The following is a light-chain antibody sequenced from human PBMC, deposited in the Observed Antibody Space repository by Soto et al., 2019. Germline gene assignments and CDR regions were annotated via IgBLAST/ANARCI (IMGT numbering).Light chain of an antibody. V-gene: IGKV3-15*01. Sequence: EIVMTQSPGTLSVSPGDRATLSCRSSQSISTNLAWYQQKPGQPPRLLIYGASTRAIGIAARFTGSGSGTEFTLTIGSLQSEEFAAYYCQQYHKWPPFTFGGGTKVDIK. CDR1: QSISTN. J-gene: IGKJ4*01. CDR3: QQYHKWPPFT. CDR2: GAS.